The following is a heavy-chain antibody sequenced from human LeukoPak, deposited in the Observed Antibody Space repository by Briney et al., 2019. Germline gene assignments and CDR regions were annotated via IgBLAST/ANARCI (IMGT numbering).Heavy chain of an antibody. V-gene: IGHV3-48*03. CDR3: ARERPEIDY. J-gene: IGHJ4*02. CDR2: ISSSGSTI. Sequence: GGSLRLSCAASGFTFSSYEMNWVRQAPGKGLEWVSYISSSGSTIYYADSVKGRFTISRDNAKNSLYLRMNSLRAEDTAAYYCARERPEIDYWGQGTLVTVSS. CDR1: GFTFSSYE.